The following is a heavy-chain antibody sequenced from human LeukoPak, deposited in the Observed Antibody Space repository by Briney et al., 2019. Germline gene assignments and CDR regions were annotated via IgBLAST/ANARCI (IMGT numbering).Heavy chain of an antibody. D-gene: IGHD3-3*01. CDR3: ACYLRFFGHDAFDI. V-gene: IGHV3-66*02. J-gene: IGHJ3*02. Sequence: PGGSLRLSCAASGFTVSSNYMSWVRQAPGKGLEWVSVTYSGGSTYYADSVKGRFTISRDNSKNTLYRQMNSLRAEDTAEYYCACYLRFFGHDAFDIWGQGTIVTVSS. CDR2: TYSGGST. CDR1: GFTVSSNY.